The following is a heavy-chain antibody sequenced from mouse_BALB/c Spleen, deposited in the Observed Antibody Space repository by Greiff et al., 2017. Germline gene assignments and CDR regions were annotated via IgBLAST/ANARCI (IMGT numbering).Heavy chain of an antibody. CDR2: IDPANGNT. J-gene: IGHJ4*01. CDR3: ARSNYGSSYAMDY. CDR1: GFNIKDTY. V-gene: IGHV14-3*02. Sequence: EVQLVESGAELVKPGASVKLSCTASGFNIKDTYMHWVKQRPEQGLEWIGRIDPANGNTKYDPKFQGKATITADTSSNTAYLQLSSLTSEDTAVYYCARSNYGSSYAMDYWGQGTSVTVSS. D-gene: IGHD1-1*01.